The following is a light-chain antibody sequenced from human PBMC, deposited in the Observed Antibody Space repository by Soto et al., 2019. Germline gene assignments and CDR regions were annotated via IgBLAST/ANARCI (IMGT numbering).Light chain of an antibody. V-gene: IGKV3-11*01. Sequence: ELVLTQSPATLSLSPGERATLSCSARQRVSSYLAWYQQQRGQAPRLLIYDASNRATGIPARFSGSGSGTDFSLTISSLEPEDLAVYYCQQRSSWPLPFGGGTTVEIK. CDR1: QRVSSY. J-gene: IGKJ4*01. CDR3: QQRSSWPLP. CDR2: DAS.